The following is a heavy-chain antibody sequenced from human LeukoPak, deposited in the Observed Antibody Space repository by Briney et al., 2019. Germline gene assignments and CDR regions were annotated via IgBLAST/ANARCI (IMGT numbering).Heavy chain of an antibody. CDR1: GYTLNELS. J-gene: IGHJ5*02. Sequence: RRASVKVSCKVSGYTLNELSIHWVRQAAGKGLEWMGDFDPEYGETVYAQKFQGRVTMAEDTSTDTAYMELSSLRSEDTAVYYCAPLDFWVPSTWGQGTLVTVSS. D-gene: IGHD3-3*01. CDR3: APLDFWVPST. CDR2: FDPEYGET. V-gene: IGHV1-24*01.